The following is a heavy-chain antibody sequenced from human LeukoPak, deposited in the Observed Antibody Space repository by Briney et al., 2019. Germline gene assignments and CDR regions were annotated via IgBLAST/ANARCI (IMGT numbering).Heavy chain of an antibody. D-gene: IGHD6-13*01. Sequence: GGSLRLSCAASGFTFSSYSMNWVRQAPGKGLVWVSRINSDGSSTSYADSVKGRLTISRDNAKNTLYLQMNSLRAEDTAVYYCARVGYSAAAGWGQGTLVTVSS. CDR2: INSDGSST. CDR3: ARVGYSAAAG. V-gene: IGHV3-74*01. CDR1: GFTFSSYS. J-gene: IGHJ4*02.